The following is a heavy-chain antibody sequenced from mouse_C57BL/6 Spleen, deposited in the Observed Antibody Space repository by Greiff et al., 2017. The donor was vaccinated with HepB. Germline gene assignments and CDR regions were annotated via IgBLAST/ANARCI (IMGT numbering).Heavy chain of an antibody. Sequence: EVQLQQSGPELVKPGASVNISCKASGYTFTDYYMNWVKQSHGKSLEWIGDINPNNGGTSYNQKFKGKATLTVDKSSSTAYMELRSLTSEDSAVYYCARLYYDYVAWFAYWGQGTLVTVSA. D-gene: IGHD2-4*01. J-gene: IGHJ3*01. CDR2: INPNNGGT. CDR1: GYTFTDYY. V-gene: IGHV1-26*01. CDR3: ARLYYDYVAWFAY.